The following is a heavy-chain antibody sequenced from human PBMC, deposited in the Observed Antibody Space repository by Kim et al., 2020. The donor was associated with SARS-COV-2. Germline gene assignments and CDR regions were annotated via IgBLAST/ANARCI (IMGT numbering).Heavy chain of an antibody. D-gene: IGHD2-21*02. CDR2: INPNSGGT. CDR1: GYTFTGYY. V-gene: IGHV1-2*04. CDR3: ARAEAVTPDYYYYGMDV. Sequence: ASVKVSCKASGYTFTGYYMHWVRQAPGQGLEWMGWINPNSGGTNYAQKFQGWVTMTRDTSISTAYMELSRLRSDDTAVYYCARAEAVTPDYYYYGMDVWGQGTTVTVSS. J-gene: IGHJ6*02.